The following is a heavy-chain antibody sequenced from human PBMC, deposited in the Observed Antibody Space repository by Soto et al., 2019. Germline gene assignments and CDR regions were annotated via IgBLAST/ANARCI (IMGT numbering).Heavy chain of an antibody. CDR3: AHRSGGWQYYFDS. CDR2: IYWDDE. CDR1: GFSLSTRGVG. Sequence: QITLKESGPTLVKPTQTLTLTCTFSGFSLSTRGVGVGWIRQPPGKALEWLALIYWDDEWYSPSLKSRLTTIKDTSKNQVVLAMTNMDPVDTATYYCAHRSGGWQYYFDSWGQGTLVTVSS. D-gene: IGHD6-19*01. J-gene: IGHJ4*02. V-gene: IGHV2-5*02.